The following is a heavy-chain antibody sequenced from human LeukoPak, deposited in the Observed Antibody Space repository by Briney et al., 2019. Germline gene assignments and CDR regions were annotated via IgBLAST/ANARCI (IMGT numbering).Heavy chain of an antibody. CDR1: GFSFSSYW. V-gene: IGHV3-74*01. CDR2: INGDGSST. CDR3: ARAVRAHPPADF. D-gene: IGHD3-3*01. Sequence: GGSLRLSCAASGFSFSSYWMHWVRQAPGKGLVWVSRINGDGSSTTYADSVKGRSSISRDNAKNTLYLHLNSLRAEDTGVYYCARAVRAHPPADFWGQGTLVTVSS. J-gene: IGHJ4*02.